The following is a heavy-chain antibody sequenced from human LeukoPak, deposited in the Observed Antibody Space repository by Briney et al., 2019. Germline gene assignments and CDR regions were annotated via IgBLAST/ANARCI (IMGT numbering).Heavy chain of an antibody. J-gene: IGHJ4*02. CDR1: GYTFTGYY. D-gene: IGHD2-15*01. V-gene: IGHV1-2*02. CDR3: ARVDPVIYCSGGSCYGDY. CDR2: INPNSGGT. Sequence: ASVKVSCKASGYTFTGYYVHWVRQAPGQGLEWMGWINPNSGGTNYAQKFQGRVTMTRDTSISTAYMELSRLRSDDTAVYYCARVDPVIYCSGGSCYGDYWGQGTLVTVSS.